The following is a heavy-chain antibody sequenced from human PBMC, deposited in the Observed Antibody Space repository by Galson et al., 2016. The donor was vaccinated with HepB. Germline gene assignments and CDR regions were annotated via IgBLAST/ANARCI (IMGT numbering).Heavy chain of an antibody. J-gene: IGHJ4*02. Sequence: SLRLSCAASGFTFNNYGIHWVRQAPGKGLEWVALTRYDGSGESYTDSVKGRFTVSRDNSKNTVYLQMNSMGAEDTAVYYCATLKVKAAFDYWGQGTLVTVSS. V-gene: IGHV3-30*02. CDR2: TRYDGSGE. CDR1: GFTFNNYG. CDR3: ATLKVKAAFDY. D-gene: IGHD6-13*01.